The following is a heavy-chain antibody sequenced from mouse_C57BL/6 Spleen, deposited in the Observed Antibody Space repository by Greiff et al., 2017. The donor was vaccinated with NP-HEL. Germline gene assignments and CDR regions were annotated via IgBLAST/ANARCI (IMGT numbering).Heavy chain of an antibody. J-gene: IGHJ3*01. CDR1: GYSITSGYY. V-gene: IGHV3-6*01. D-gene: IGHD2-4*01. CDR2: ISYDGSN. CDR3: ASGDYDGFAY. Sequence: EVKLVESGPGLVKPSQSLSLTCSVTGYSITSGYYWNWIRQFPGNKLEWMGYISYDGSNNYNPSLKNRISITRDTSKNQFFLKLNSVTTEDTATYYCASGDYDGFAYWGQGTLVTVSA.